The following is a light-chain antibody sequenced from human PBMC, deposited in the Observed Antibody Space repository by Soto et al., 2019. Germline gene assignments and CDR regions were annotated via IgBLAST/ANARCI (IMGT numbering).Light chain of an antibody. V-gene: IGKV3-15*01. CDR2: GAS. CDR1: QSVSSN. Sequence: EIVMTQSPATLSVSPGERATLSCRASQSVSSNLAWYQQKPGQAPRPLIYGASTRATGIPARFSGSGSGTEFTLTISSLQSEDFAVYYCQQYNNWGTFGQGTMVEIK. CDR3: QQYNNWGT. J-gene: IGKJ1*01.